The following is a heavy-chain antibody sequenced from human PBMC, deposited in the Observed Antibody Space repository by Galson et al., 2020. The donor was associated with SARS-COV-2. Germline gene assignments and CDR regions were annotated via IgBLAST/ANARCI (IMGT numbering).Heavy chain of an antibody. CDR2: IYYIGSA. Sequence: SETLSLTCTVSGGSIRGYHWSWIRQPPGRGLEWLGYIYYIGSANYNPSLKSRVTISVDTSKNQFSLRLTSVTTADTAVYYCARDLDRPGDTSSGTRDAFDVWGQGTSVTVSS. J-gene: IGHJ3*01. CDR1: GGSIRGYH. V-gene: IGHV4-59*01. CDR3: ARDLDRPGDTSSGTRDAFDV.